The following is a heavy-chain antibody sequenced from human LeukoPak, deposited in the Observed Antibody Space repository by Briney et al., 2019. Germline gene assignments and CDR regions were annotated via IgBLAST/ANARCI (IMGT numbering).Heavy chain of an antibody. D-gene: IGHD4-11*01. CDR3: AKDIQADFYYYMDV. CDR2: ISWDGGST. CDR1: GFTFDDYA. V-gene: IGHV3-43D*03. Sequence: GGSLRLSCAASGFTFDDYAMHWVRQAPGKGLEWVSLISWDGGSTYYADSVKGRFTISRDNSKNSLYLQMNSLRAEDTALYYCAKDIQADFYYYMDVWGKGTTVTVSS. J-gene: IGHJ6*03.